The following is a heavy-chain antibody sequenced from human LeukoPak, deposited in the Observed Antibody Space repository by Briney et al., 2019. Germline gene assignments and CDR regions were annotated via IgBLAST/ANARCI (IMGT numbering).Heavy chain of an antibody. CDR1: VYTFTSYY. V-gene: IGHV1-46*01. J-gene: IGHJ4*02. D-gene: IGHD2-2*02. CDR3: ARDIVVVPAAIGGLDY. Sequence: ASVKVSCKASVYTFTSYYMHWVRQAPGQGLEWMGIINPSGGSTSYAQKFQGRVTMTTDTSTSTVYMELRSLRSEDTAVYYCARDIVVVPAAIGGLDYWGQGTLVTVFS. CDR2: INPSGGST.